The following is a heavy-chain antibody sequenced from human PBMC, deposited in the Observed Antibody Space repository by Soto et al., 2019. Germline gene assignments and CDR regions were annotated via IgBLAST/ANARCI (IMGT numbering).Heavy chain of an antibody. CDR3: ARAGLLLWFGESRSFDY. V-gene: IGHV3-21*01. D-gene: IGHD3-10*01. J-gene: IGHJ4*02. Sequence: GGSLRLSCAASGFTFSSYSMNWVRQAPGKGLEWVSSISSSSYIYYADSVKGRFTISRDNAKNSLYLQMNSLRAEDTAVYYCARAGLLLWFGESRSFDYWGQGTLVTVSS. CDR2: ISSSSYI. CDR1: GFTFSSYS.